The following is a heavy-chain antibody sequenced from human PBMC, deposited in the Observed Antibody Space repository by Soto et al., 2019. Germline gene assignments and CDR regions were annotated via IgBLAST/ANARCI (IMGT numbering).Heavy chain of an antibody. CDR2: IYYSGST. CDR3: ARDKYDILTEYYYGMDV. V-gene: IGHV4-31*03. J-gene: IGHJ6*02. Sequence: PSETLSLTCTVSGGSISSGGYYWSWIRQHPGKGLEWIGYIYYSGSTYYNPSLKSRVTISVDTSKNQFSLKLSSVTAADTAVYYCARDKYDILTEYYYGMDVWGQGTTVTVSS. CDR1: GGSISSGGYY. D-gene: IGHD3-9*01.